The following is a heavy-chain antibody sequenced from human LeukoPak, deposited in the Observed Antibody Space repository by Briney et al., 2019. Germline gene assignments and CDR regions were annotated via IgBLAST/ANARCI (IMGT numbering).Heavy chain of an antibody. V-gene: IGHV5-10-1*01. CDR1: GYSFTSHW. J-gene: IGHJ5*02. CDR2: INPSDSYT. D-gene: IGHD1-14*01. CDR3: ARHRGHNWFDP. Sequence: GESLKISCKGSGYSFTSHWISWARQMPGKGLEWMGKINPSDSYTNYNPSFQGHVTISADKSISTASLQWNSLKASDTAMYYCARHRGHNWFDPWGQGTLVTVSS.